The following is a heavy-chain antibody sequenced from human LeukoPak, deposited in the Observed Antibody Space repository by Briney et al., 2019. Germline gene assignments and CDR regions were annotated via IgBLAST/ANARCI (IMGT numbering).Heavy chain of an antibody. Sequence: SETLSLTCTVSGGSISSGSYYWSWIRQPAGKGLEWIGRFYTSGSTNYNPSLKSRVTISVDTSKDQLSLKLTSVTAADTAVYYCARDGHNYYGMDAWGQGTTVTVSS. CDR3: ARDGHNYYGMDA. J-gene: IGHJ6*02. CDR1: GGSISSGSYY. V-gene: IGHV4-61*02. CDR2: FYTSGST. D-gene: IGHD3/OR15-3a*01.